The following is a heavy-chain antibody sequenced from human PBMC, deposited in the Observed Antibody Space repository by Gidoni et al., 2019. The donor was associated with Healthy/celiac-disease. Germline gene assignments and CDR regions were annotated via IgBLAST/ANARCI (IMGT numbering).Heavy chain of an antibody. CDR1: VFTFSSYW. CDR3: ARDGTDDLDGMDV. CDR2: INSDGSST. D-gene: IGHD2-21*02. V-gene: IGHV3-74*01. Sequence: EVQLVESGGGLVQPVWSLRLSCAASVFTFSSYWMHLVRQAPGQGLVWVSRINSDGSSTSYADSVKGRFTIYRENAKNTMYLQMNSLRAEDTAVYYCARDGTDDLDGMDVWGQGTTVTGSS. J-gene: IGHJ6*02.